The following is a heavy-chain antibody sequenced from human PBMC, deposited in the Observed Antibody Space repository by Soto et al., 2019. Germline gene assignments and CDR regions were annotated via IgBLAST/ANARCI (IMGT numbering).Heavy chain of an antibody. D-gene: IGHD2-2*01. J-gene: IGHJ4*02. CDR1: GGSINDDC. Sequence: PLVPLCLTWTVVGGSINDDCGSWIRQPPGKGLELICYIYYTGSTNYNPSLKSRVTISVDTSKNQFSLKLNSVTAADTAVYYCSRGQRYCSSANCYHQGFDYWGQGTLVTVSS. V-gene: IGHV4-59*01. CDR3: SRGQRYCSSANCYHQGFDY. CDR2: IYYTGST.